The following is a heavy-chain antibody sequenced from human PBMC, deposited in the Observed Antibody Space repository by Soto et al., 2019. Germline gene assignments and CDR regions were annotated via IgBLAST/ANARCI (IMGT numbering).Heavy chain of an antibody. D-gene: IGHD2-2*01. V-gene: IGHV4-4*02. J-gene: IGHJ6*02. Sequence: SETLSLTCAVSGGSISSSNWWSWVRQPPGKGLEWIGEIYHSGSTNYNPSLKSRVTISVDKSKNKFSLKLSSVTAADTAVYYFARDDCSSTSCSQRYYYYGMDVWGQGTTVTVSS. CDR1: GGSISSSNW. CDR3: ARDDCSSTSCSQRYYYYGMDV. CDR2: IYHSGST.